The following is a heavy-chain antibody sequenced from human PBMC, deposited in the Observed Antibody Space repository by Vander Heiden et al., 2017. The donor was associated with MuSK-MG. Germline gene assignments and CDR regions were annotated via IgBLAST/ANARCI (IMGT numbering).Heavy chain of an antibody. Sequence: EVQLVESGGGLVQPGGSLRISCAASGFTFSNYWMHWVRQAPGKGLVWVSRMNSDGSSTTYADSVKGRFTISRDNAKNTLYLQMNSLRGDDTAVYYCARVEQWLGPSGNVGMGVWGQGTTVTVSS. CDR1: GFTFSNYW. CDR3: ARVEQWLGPSGNVGMGV. J-gene: IGHJ6*02. D-gene: IGHD6-19*01. CDR2: MNSDGSST. V-gene: IGHV3-74*01.